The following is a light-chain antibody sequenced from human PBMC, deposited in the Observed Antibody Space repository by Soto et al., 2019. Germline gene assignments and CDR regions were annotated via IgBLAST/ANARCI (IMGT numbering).Light chain of an antibody. V-gene: IGKV1-5*03. Sequence: DIQMTQSPSTLSASVGDRVTITCRASQSISSWLAWYQQKPGKAPKLLIYKASSLESGVPSRFSGSGSGTEFTLTISSLQPDDFATYYCQQYNSYSRPFGQ. CDR2: KAS. CDR1: QSISSW. J-gene: IGKJ1*01. CDR3: QQYNSYSRP.